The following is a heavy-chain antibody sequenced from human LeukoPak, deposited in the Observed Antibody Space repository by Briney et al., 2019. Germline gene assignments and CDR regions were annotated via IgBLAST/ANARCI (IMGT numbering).Heavy chain of an antibody. V-gene: IGHV1-2*02. CDR3: ARDQHIVVVPAAIGYYYYYMDV. CDR2: INPNSGGT. Sequence: ASVKVSCKASGYTFTGYYMHWVRQAPGQGLEWMGWINPNSGGTNYAQKFQGRVTMTRDTSISTAYMELCRLRSDDTAVYYCARDQHIVVVPAAIGYYYYYMDVWGKGTTVTVSS. D-gene: IGHD2-2*02. CDR1: GYTFTGYY. J-gene: IGHJ6*03.